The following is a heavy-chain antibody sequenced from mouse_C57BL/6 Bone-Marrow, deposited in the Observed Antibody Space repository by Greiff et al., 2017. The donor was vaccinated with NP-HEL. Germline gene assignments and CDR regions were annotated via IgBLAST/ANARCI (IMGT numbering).Heavy chain of an antibody. J-gene: IGHJ1*03. V-gene: IGHV1-63*01. D-gene: IGHD2-3*01. CDR3: ARGRLLYWYFDV. Sequence: QVQLKESGAELVRPGTSVKMSCKASGYTFTNYWIGWAKQRPGHGLEWIGDIYPGGGYTNYNEKFKGKATLTADKSSSTAYMQFSSLTSEDSAIYYCARGRLLYWYFDVWGTGTTVTVSS. CDR1: GYTFTNYW. CDR2: IYPGGGYT.